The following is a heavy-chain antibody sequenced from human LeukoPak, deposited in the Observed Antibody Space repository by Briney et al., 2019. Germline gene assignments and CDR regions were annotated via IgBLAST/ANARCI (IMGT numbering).Heavy chain of an antibody. J-gene: IGHJ6*04. CDR3: ARDFGTVYPTV. D-gene: IGHD2-8*01. CDR2: ISSSRSYI. V-gene: IGHV3-21*01. Sequence: GGSLRLSCAASGFTFSSYSMNWDRQAPGKGPEWVSFISSSRSYIYYADSVKGRFTISRDNAKNSLYLQMNSLRAEDTAVYYCARDFGTVYPTVWGKGTTVTISS. CDR1: GFTFSSYS.